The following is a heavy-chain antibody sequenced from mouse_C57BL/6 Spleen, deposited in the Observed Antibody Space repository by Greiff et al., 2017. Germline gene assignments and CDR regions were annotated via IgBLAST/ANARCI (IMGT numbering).Heavy chain of an antibody. CDR2: INPNYGTT. CDR3: ARGGVYYDYDGVSWFAY. CDR1: GYSFTDYN. D-gene: IGHD2-4*01. V-gene: IGHV1-39*01. Sequence: VQLKQSGPELVKPGASVKISCKASGYSFTDYNMNWVKQSNGKSLEWIGVINPNYGTTSYNQKFKGKATLTVDQSSSTAYMQLNSLTSEDSAVYYCARGGVYYDYDGVSWFAYWGQGTLVTVSA. J-gene: IGHJ3*01.